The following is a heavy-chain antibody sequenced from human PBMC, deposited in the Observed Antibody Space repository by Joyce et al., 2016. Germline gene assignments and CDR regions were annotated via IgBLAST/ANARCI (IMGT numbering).Heavy chain of an antibody. D-gene: IGHD6-13*01. V-gene: IGHV3-23*01. CDR2: ISGSGGRT. CDR1: GFTFSSYA. CDR3: AKMSSAWYRYPIDY. Sequence: EVQLLESGGGLVQPGGSLRRSCAASGFTFSSYAMSWVRQAPGKGVEWVSAISGSGGRTYYADSVKSRFTISRDNSKNTLYLQMNSLRADDTAVYYCAKMSSAWYRYPIDYWGQGTLVTVSS. J-gene: IGHJ4*02.